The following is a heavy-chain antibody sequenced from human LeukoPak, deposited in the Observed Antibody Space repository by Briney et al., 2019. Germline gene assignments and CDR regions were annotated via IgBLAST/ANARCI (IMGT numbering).Heavy chain of an antibody. D-gene: IGHD1-26*01. CDR3: AREGGELLGVDY. J-gene: IGHJ4*02. Sequence: SQTLSLTCAISGDSVSSNSAAWNWIRQFPSRGLEWLGRTYYRSKWYNDYAVSVESRITINPDTSKNQFSLQLNSVTPEDTAVYYCAREGGELLGVDYWGRGALVTVSS. CDR2: TYYRSKWYN. CDR1: GDSVSSNSAA. V-gene: IGHV6-1*01.